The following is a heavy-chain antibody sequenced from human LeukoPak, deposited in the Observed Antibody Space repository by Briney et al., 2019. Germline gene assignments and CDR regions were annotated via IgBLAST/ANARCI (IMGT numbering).Heavy chain of an antibody. CDR3: VSNYYENSGFFDP. CDR2: IYYSGTT. D-gene: IGHD3-22*01. J-gene: IGHJ5*02. V-gene: IGHV4-59*01. CDR1: GGSISSYY. Sequence: SETLSLTCTVSGGSISSYYWSWIRQPSGKGLQWIGYIYYSGTTNYNPSLKSRVTISLDTSKKQFSLQLRSVTAADTAVYYCVSNYYENSGFFDPWGQGTLVTVSS.